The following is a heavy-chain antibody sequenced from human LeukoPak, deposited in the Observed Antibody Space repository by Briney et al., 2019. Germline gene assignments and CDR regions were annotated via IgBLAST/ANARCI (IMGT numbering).Heavy chain of an antibody. J-gene: IGHJ4*02. CDR2: IYYSGST. CDR1: GGSISNHY. Sequence: SETLSLTCTVSGGSISNHYWSWIRQPPGKGLEWIGYIYYSGSTNYNPSLKSRVTISVDTSKNQFSLKLSSVTAADTAVYYCARASLDYDFWSGYVYWGQGTLVTVSS. D-gene: IGHD3-3*01. V-gene: IGHV4-59*11. CDR3: ARASLDYDFWSGYVY.